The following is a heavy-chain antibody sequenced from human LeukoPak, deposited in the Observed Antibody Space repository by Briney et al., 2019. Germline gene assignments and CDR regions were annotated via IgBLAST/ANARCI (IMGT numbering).Heavy chain of an antibody. V-gene: IGHV1-2*02. D-gene: IGHD3-10*01. CDR1: GYTFSDYH. J-gene: IGHJ6*03. Sequence: ASVKVSCKVSGYTFSDYHMHWVRQAPGQGLEWMGWINPKSDDTHSAQKFQGRVTMTWDTSSGTAYMELSRLTSDDTAVYYCAREFGESHNYYYYYLDVWGKGTTVTVSS. CDR2: INPKSDDT. CDR3: AREFGESHNYYYYYLDV.